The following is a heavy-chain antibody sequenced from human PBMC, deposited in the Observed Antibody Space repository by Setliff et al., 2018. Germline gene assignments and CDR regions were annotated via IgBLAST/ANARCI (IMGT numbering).Heavy chain of an antibody. CDR1: GFTFSSYA. CDR2: ISASAQTT. Sequence: GGSLRLSCAASGFTFSSYAMTWVRQAPGKGLEWVSIISASAQTTYYADSVKGRFTISRDNSKNTVYLEMNSLRAEDTAVYYCAKRGPYCSGGTCHYYFDYWGQGTLVTVSS. J-gene: IGHJ4*02. V-gene: IGHV3-23*01. D-gene: IGHD2-15*01. CDR3: AKRGPYCSGGTCHYYFDY.